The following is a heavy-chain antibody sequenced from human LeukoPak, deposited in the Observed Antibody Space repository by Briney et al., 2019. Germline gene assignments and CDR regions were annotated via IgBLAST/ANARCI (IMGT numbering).Heavy chain of an antibody. CDR1: GGSFSGYY. V-gene: IGHV4-59*01. Sequence: SETLSLTCAAYGGSFSGYYWSWIRQPPGKGLEWIGYIYYSGSTNYNPSLKSRVTISVDTSKNQFSLKLSSVTAADTAVYYCARVGYYGSGSYLYYYYGMDVWGQGTTVTVSS. D-gene: IGHD3-10*01. CDR2: IYYSGST. CDR3: ARVGYYGSGSYLYYYYGMDV. J-gene: IGHJ6*02.